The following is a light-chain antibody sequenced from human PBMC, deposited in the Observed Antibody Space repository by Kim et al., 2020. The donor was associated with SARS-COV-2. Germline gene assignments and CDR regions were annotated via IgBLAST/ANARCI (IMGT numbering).Light chain of an antibody. CDR2: DAS. Sequence: LSPGEKATLSGRANQRISSNYLAWYQHKPGQSPRLLIHDASNRATGIPDRFSGSGSGTDFTLTISRLEPEDFAVYYCHQYIRSPYSFGQGTKLEIK. CDR3: HQYIRSPYS. CDR1: QRISSNY. J-gene: IGKJ2*03. V-gene: IGKV3-20*01.